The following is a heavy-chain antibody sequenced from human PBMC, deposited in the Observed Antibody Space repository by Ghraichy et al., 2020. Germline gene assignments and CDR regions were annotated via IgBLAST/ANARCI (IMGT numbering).Heavy chain of an antibody. D-gene: IGHD6-6*01. CDR2: ISASGGST. Sequence: GSLRLSCAASGFTFSGSAMSWVRQAPGKGLEWVSTISASGGSTYYADSLKGQFTISRDNSKNTVYLQMNGLRAEDTAVYYSAKGTAPRPKNYYFDYWGQGTLVTVSS. CDR3: AKGTAPRPKNYYFDY. J-gene: IGHJ4*02. CDR1: GFTFSGSA. V-gene: IGHV3-23*01.